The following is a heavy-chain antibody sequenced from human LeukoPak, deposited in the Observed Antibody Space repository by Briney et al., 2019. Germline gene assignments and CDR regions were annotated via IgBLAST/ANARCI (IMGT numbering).Heavy chain of an antibody. CDR3: ASLRYCSSTSCYLKPDY. V-gene: IGHV3-21*01. CDR2: ISSSSSYI. D-gene: IGHD2-2*01. CDR1: GFTFSSYS. J-gene: IGHJ4*02. Sequence: PGGSLRLSCAASGFTFSSYSMNWVRQAPGKGLEWVSSISSSSSYIYYADSVKGRFTISRDNAKNSLYLQMNSLRAEDTAVYYCASLRYCSSTSCYLKPDYWGQGTLVTVS.